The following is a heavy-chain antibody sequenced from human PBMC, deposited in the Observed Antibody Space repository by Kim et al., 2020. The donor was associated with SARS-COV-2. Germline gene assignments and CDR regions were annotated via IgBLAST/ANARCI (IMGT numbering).Heavy chain of an antibody. CDR1: GYTFTSYA. CDR2: INACNGNT. V-gene: IGHV1-3*01. Sequence: ASVKVSCKASGYTFTSYAMHWVRQAPGQRLEWMGWINACNGNTKYSQKFQGRVTITRDTSASTAYMELSSLRSEDTAVYYCARVKRGLDPWGQGTLVTVSS. CDR3: ARVKRGLDP. J-gene: IGHJ5*02.